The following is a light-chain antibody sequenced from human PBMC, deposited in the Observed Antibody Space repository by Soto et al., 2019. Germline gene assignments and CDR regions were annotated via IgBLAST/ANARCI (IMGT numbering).Light chain of an antibody. CDR1: SRDVGSYNL. Sequence: QSVLTQPASVSGSPGQSITISCTGTSRDVGSYNLVSRYQQHPGNAPKLIIYEGTKRPSGVSYRFSGSKSGNTASLTISGLQEEDEGDYHCCSFAGSSTYVFGTGTKLTVL. CDR2: EGT. CDR3: CSFAGSSTYV. J-gene: IGLJ1*01. V-gene: IGLV2-23*01.